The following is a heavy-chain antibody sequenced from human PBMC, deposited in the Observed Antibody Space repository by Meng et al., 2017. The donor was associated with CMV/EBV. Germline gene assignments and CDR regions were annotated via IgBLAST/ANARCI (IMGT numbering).Heavy chain of an antibody. D-gene: IGHD6-13*01. CDR3: ARDYPPGIAAAGRGSDY. V-gene: IGHV1-69*04. CDR1: GGTFSSYT. CDR2: IIPILGIA. Sequence: SVKVSCKASGGTFSSYTISWVRQAPGQGLEWMGRIIPILGIANYAQKFQGRVTITADKSTSTAYMELSSLRSEDTAVYYCARDYPPGIAAAGRGSDYWGQGTLVTVSS. J-gene: IGHJ4*02.